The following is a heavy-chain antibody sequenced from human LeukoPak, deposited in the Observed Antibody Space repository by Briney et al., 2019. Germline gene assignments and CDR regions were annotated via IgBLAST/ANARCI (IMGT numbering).Heavy chain of an antibody. D-gene: IGHD4-17*01. J-gene: IGHJ4*02. CDR1: GFTFNRYG. CDR2: IWSDGSNK. CDR3: ARDVWGGDYRYFDY. V-gene: IGHV3-33*01. Sequence: PGGSLRLSCAASGFTFNRYGMHWVRQAPGKGLEWVSFIWSDGSNKYYADSVKGRITISRDNSKNTLYLQMNSLRAEDAAMYYCARDVWGGDYRYFDYWGQGTLVTVSS.